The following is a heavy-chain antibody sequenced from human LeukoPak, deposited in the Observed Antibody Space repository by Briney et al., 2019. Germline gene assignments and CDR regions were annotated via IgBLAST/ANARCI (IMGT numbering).Heavy chain of an antibody. D-gene: IGHD5-24*01. J-gene: IGHJ4*02. CDR1: GFTFSSYW. CDR2: INSDGSNT. Sequence: GGSLRLSCAAPGFTFSSYWMNWVRQAPGKGLVWVSRINSDGSNTKYADSVKGRFTISRDNAKNTLYLQMNSLRVEDTAIYYCAKDPSTLTITDDYWGQGTLVTVSS. CDR3: AKDPSTLTITDDY. V-gene: IGHV3-74*01.